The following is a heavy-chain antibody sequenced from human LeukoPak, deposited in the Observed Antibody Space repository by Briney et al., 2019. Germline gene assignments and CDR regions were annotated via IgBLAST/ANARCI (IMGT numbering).Heavy chain of an antibody. J-gene: IGHJ4*02. Sequence: SETPSLTCTVSGGSISSYYWSWIRQPPGKGLEWIGYIYYSGSTNYNPSLKSRVTISVDTSKNQFSLKLSSVTAADTAVYYCARVGLPYYYDSSGYYGNYFDYWGQGTLVTVSS. D-gene: IGHD3-22*01. CDR2: IYYSGST. V-gene: IGHV4-59*01. CDR3: ARVGLPYYYDSSGYYGNYFDY. CDR1: GGSISSYY.